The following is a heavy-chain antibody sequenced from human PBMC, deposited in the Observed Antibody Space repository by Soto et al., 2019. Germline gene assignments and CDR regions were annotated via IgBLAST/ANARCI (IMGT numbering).Heavy chain of an antibody. D-gene: IGHD2-2*02. V-gene: IGHV3-21*01. CDR1: GFTFSSYS. CDR3: AREVFEVVPTPIRAYSHGMDV. J-gene: IGHJ6*02. CDR2: ISSSSSYI. Sequence: GGSLRLSCAASGFTFSSYSMNWVRQAPGKGLEWVSSISSSSSYIYYADSVKGRFTISRDNAKNSLYLQMNSLRAEDTAVYYCAREVFEVVPTPIRAYSHGMDVWGQGTTVTVSS.